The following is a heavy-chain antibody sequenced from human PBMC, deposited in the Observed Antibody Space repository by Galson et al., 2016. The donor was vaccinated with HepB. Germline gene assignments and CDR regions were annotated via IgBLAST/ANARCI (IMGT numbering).Heavy chain of an antibody. V-gene: IGHV4-39*01. Sequence: SETLSLTCTVSGDSIGTTIYYWSWIRQPAGKGLEWIGSIYYYTGSTNYNPSLKSRVTISADTSKNQFSLRLSSVTAADTAVYYCARHIAVTATGDWFDPWGQGTLVIVSS. CDR1: GDSIGTTIYY. CDR3: ARHIAVTATGDWFDP. D-gene: IGHD6-19*01. J-gene: IGHJ5*02. CDR2: IYYYTGST.